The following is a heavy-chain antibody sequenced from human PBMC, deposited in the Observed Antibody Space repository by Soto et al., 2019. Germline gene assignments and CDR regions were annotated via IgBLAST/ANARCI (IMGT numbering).Heavy chain of an antibody. D-gene: IGHD2-15*01. V-gene: IGHV3-23*01. Sequence: GGSLRLSCAASGFTFSSYAMSWFRQAPGKGLEWVSSISVSGGSTYYADSVKGRFTISRDNSKSTLFLHMNSLRAEATAVYYCARALPACSGGSCYSGESDYWGQGTLVTVSS. CDR2: ISVSGGST. J-gene: IGHJ4*02. CDR3: ARALPACSGGSCYSGESDY. CDR1: GFTFSSYA.